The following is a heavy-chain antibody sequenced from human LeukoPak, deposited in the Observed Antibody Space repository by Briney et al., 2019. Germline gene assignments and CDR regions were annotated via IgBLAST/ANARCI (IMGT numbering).Heavy chain of an antibody. CDR2: IYYSGST. D-gene: IGHD3-10*01. CDR3: AREALDYYGSGSYSNYWYFDL. V-gene: IGHV4-59*01. CDR1: GGSISSYY. J-gene: IGHJ2*01. Sequence: PSETLSLTCTVSGGSISSYYWSWIRQPPGKGLEWIGYIYYSGSTNYNPSLKSRVTISVDTSKNQFSLKLSSVTAADTVVYYCAREALDYYGSGSYSNYWYFDLWGRGTLVTVSS.